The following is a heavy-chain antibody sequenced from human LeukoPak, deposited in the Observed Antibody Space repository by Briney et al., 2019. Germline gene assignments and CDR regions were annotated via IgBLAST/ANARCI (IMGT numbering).Heavy chain of an antibody. Sequence: SETLSLTCTVSGGSISSSSYYWGWIRQPPGKGLEWIGSIYYSGSTYYNPSLKSRVTISVDTSKNQFSLKLSSVTAADTAVYYCARVRWLMSGSYGGGYYFDYWGQGTLVTVSS. J-gene: IGHJ4*02. CDR1: GGSISSSSYY. D-gene: IGHD1-26*01. CDR3: ARVRWLMSGSYGGGYYFDY. V-gene: IGHV4-39*07. CDR2: IYYSGST.